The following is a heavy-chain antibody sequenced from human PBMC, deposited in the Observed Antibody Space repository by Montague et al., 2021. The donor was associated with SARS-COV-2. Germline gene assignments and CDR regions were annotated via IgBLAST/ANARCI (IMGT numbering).Heavy chain of an antibody. V-gene: IGHV3-7*01. D-gene: IGHD2-15*01. CDR3: ARDRTYCSGGSCLYYYYYGMDV. CDR2: IKQDGSEK. CDR1: GFTFSSYW. Sequence: SLRLSCAASGFTFSSYWMSWVRQAPGKGLEWVANIKQDGSEKYYVDSVKGRFTISRDNAKNSLYLQMNSLRAEDTAVYYCARDRTYCSGGSCLYYYYYGMDVWGQGTTVTASS. J-gene: IGHJ6*02.